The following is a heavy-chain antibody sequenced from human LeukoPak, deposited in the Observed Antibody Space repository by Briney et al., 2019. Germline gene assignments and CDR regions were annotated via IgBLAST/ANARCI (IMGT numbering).Heavy chain of an antibody. Sequence: GSLRLSCAASGFTFSSYAMSWVRQAPGKGLEWVSAISGSGGSTYYADSAKGRFTISRDNPKNTLYLQMNSLRAEDTAVYYCARIAAAGTYYWGQGTLVTVSS. D-gene: IGHD6-13*01. CDR3: ARIAAAGTYY. V-gene: IGHV3-23*01. J-gene: IGHJ4*02. CDR2: ISGSGGST. CDR1: GFTFSSYA.